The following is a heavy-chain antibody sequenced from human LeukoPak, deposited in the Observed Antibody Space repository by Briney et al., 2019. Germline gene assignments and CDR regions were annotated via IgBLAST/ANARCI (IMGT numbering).Heavy chain of an antibody. Sequence: SETLSLTCSVSGGYINSYYWSWIRQPPGKGLEWIGNLYYTGTTNYNPSLKSRVTISVDTSKYQFSLKLTSVTAADTAIYYCARRYTTDFEYWGQGTLVTVSA. D-gene: IGHD2-2*02. CDR3: ARRYTTDFEY. J-gene: IGHJ4*02. CDR1: GGYINSYY. CDR2: LYYTGTT. V-gene: IGHV4-59*12.